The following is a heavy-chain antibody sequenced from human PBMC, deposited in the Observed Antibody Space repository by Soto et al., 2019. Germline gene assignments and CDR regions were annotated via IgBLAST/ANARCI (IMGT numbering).Heavy chain of an antibody. Sequence: ASVKVSCKASGGTFSSYAISWVRQAPGQGLEWMGGIIPIFGTANYAQKFQGRVTITADESTSTAYMELSSLRSEDTAVYYCASGSYDFWSGAYYYYGMDVWGQGTTVTVSS. D-gene: IGHD3-3*01. V-gene: IGHV1-69*13. CDR3: ASGSYDFWSGAYYYYGMDV. CDR2: IIPIFGTA. J-gene: IGHJ6*02. CDR1: GGTFSSYA.